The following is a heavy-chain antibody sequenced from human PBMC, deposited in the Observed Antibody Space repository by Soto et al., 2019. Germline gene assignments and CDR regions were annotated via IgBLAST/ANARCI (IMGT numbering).Heavy chain of an antibody. CDR1: GYTFTSYC. CDR2: ISAYNGNT. D-gene: IGHD6-19*01. Sequence: ASVKVSCKASGYTFTSYCISWVRQAPGQGLEWMGWISAYNGNTNYAQKLQGRVTMTTDTSTSTAYMELRSLRSDDTAVYYCARDGYSSGWYYYYGMDVWGQGTTVTVSS. CDR3: ARDGYSSGWYYYYGMDV. J-gene: IGHJ6*02. V-gene: IGHV1-18*04.